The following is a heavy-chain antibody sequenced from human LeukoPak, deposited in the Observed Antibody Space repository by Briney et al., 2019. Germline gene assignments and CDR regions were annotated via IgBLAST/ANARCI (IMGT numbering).Heavy chain of an antibody. CDR3: AREEQGYDFWSGYYDEYYFDY. D-gene: IGHD3-3*01. CDR1: GFTFSGSA. V-gene: IGHV3-7*01. J-gene: IGHJ4*02. Sequence: GGSLRLSCAASGFTFSGSAMHWVRQASGKGLEWVANIKQDGSEKYYVDSVKGRFTISRDNAKNSLYLQMNSLRAEDTAVYYCAREEQGYDFWSGYYDEYYFDYWGQGTLVTVSS. CDR2: IKQDGSEK.